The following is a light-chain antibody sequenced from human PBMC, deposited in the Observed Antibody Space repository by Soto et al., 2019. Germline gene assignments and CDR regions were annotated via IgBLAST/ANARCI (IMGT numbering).Light chain of an antibody. CDR3: QQRSSWPFT. J-gene: IGKJ3*01. V-gene: IGKV3-11*01. CDR2: DAS. CDR1: QSVSSY. Sequence: EIVLTQSPATLSLSPGERATLSCRASQSVSSYLAWYQQKAGQAPRLLIYDASNRATGIPARFSGSRSGTDFTLTISSLEPEDFAVYHCQQRSSWPFTFGPGTKVDIK.